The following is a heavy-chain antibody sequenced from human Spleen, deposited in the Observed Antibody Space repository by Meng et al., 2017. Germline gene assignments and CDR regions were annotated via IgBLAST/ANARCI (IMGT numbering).Heavy chain of an antibody. V-gene: IGHV4-34*01. CDR2: INHSGST. CDR3: ASQSLQPFTIF. CDR1: GGSFSGYY. J-gene: IGHJ4*02. Sequence: HLQQWGEGRLKPSGTLSLPGAGYGGSFSGYYWSWIRQPPGKGLEWIGEINHSGSTNYNASLKSRVTISVDTSKNQFSLKLSSVTAADTAVYYCASQSLQPFTIFWGQGTLVTVSS. D-gene: IGHD3-3*01.